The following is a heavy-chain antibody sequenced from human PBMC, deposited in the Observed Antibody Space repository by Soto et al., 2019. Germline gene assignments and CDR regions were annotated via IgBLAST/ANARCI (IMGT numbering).Heavy chain of an antibody. CDR2: ISGSGGST. V-gene: IGHV3-23*01. CDR3: AKDQGSSWYEIGY. J-gene: IGHJ4*02. Sequence: EVQLLESGGGLVQPGGSLRLSCAASGFTFSNYAVTWVRQAPGKGLEWVSTISGSGGSTYYADSVKGRFPISRDNSKNTLQRQINSLRAEDTAVYSCAKDQGSSWYEIGYWGQGTLVTVSS. CDR1: GFTFSNYA. D-gene: IGHD6-13*01.